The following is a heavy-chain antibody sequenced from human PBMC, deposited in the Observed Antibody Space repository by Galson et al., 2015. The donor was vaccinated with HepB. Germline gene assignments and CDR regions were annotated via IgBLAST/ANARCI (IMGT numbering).Heavy chain of an antibody. J-gene: IGHJ5*02. Sequence: SVKVSCKASGYTFTSYCISWVRQAPGQGLEWMGWISAYNGNTTYAQKLQGRVTMTTDTSTSTAYMELRRLRSDDTAVYYCARVRLWFGYNWFAPWGQGTLVTVSS. V-gene: IGHV1-18*04. CDR3: ARVRLWFGYNWFAP. CDR2: ISAYNGNT. D-gene: IGHD3-10*01. CDR1: GYTFTSYC.